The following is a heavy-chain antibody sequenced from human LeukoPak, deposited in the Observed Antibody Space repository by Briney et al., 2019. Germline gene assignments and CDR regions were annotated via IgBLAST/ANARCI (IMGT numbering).Heavy chain of an antibody. Sequence: ASVKVSCKASGYTFTGYYIHWVRQAPGQGLEWMGWINPNSGGTNYAQKFQGRVTMTRDTSVSTAYMELSRLRSDDTAVYYCARDWDIAVAFFDCWGQGTLVTVSS. CDR2: INPNSGGT. CDR1: GYTFTGYY. J-gene: IGHJ4*02. CDR3: ARDWDIAVAFFDC. D-gene: IGHD6-19*01. V-gene: IGHV1-2*02.